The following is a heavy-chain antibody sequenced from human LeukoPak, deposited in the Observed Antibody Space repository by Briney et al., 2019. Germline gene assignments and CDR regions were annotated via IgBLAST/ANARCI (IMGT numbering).Heavy chain of an antibody. V-gene: IGHV3-53*01. CDR2: IYTGDST. Sequence: PGGSLRLSCAASGLTVSSNYMSWVRQAPGKGLEWVSVIYTGDSTYYADSVKGRFTISRDNSKNTMYLQMSRLRVEDTAIYYCARGGSSGYWGYFDYWGQGTLVTVSS. J-gene: IGHJ4*02. CDR3: ARGGSSGYWGYFDY. CDR1: GLTVSSNY. D-gene: IGHD3-22*01.